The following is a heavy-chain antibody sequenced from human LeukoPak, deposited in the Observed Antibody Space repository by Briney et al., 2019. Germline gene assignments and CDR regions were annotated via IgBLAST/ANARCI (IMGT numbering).Heavy chain of an antibody. CDR3: GSPRYHGSGSYVLDY. J-gene: IGHJ4*02. CDR2: INAGNGNT. V-gene: IGHV1-3*01. Sequence: GASVKVSCKASGYTFTNYAMHWVRQAPGKRLEWMGWINAGNGNTKYSQKFQGRVTITRDTSASTAYMDLSSLRCEDTAVYYCGSPRYHGSGSYVLDYWGQGTLVTVSS. CDR1: GYTFTNYA. D-gene: IGHD3-10*01.